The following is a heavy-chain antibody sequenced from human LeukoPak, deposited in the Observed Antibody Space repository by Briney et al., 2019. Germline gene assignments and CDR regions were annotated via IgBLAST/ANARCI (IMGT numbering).Heavy chain of an antibody. J-gene: IGHJ4*02. D-gene: IGHD5-12*01. CDR1: GFTFSSYA. V-gene: IGHV3-23*01. CDR2: ISGSGGST. Sequence: GGSLRLSCAASGFTFSSYAMSWVRQAPGKGLEWVSAISGSGGSTYYADSVKGRFTISRDNAKNSLYLQMNSLRAEDTAVYYCAREWLSRDYFDYWGQGTLVTVSS. CDR3: AREWLSRDYFDY.